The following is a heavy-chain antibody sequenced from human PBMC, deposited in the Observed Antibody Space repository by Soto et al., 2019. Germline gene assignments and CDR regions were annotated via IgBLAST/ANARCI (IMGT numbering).Heavy chain of an antibody. V-gene: IGHV3-33*01. CDR1: GFTFSSYG. J-gene: IGHJ3*02. Sequence: GGSLRLSCAASGFTFSSYGMHWVRQAPGKGLEWVAVIWYDGSNKYYADSVKGRFTISRDNSKNTLYLQMNSLRAEDTAVYYCARGTGDDDAFDIWGQGTMVTVSS. D-gene: IGHD7-27*01. CDR2: IWYDGSNK. CDR3: ARGTGDDDAFDI.